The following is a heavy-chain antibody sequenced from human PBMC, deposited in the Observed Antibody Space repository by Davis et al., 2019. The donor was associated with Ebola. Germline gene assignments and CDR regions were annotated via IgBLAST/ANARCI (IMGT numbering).Heavy chain of an antibody. J-gene: IGHJ6*02. CDR2: IDSSASTI. Sequence: GGSLRLSCEVSGFTFSSNEMTWVRQAPGKGLEWVSYIDSSASTIYYADSVKGRFTISRDNAKNSLYLQMKSLRAEDTAVYYCARDVGVVPAAMTLDVWGPGTTVTVSS. CDR3: ARDVGVVPAAMTLDV. V-gene: IGHV3-48*03. D-gene: IGHD2-2*01. CDR1: GFTFSSNE.